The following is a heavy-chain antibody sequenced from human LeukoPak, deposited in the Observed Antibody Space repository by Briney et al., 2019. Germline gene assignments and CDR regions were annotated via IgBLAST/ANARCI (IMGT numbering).Heavy chain of an antibody. CDR3: ARHPYYYDSSGYYPPDY. J-gene: IGHJ4*02. V-gene: IGHV4-34*01. CDR1: GGSFSGYY. Sequence: SETLSLTCAVYGGSFSGYYWSWIRQPPGKGLEWIGEINHSGSTNYNPSLKSRVTISVDTSKNQFSLKLSSVTAADTAVYYCARHPYYYDSSGYYPPDYWGQGTLVTVSS. D-gene: IGHD3-22*01. CDR2: INHSGST.